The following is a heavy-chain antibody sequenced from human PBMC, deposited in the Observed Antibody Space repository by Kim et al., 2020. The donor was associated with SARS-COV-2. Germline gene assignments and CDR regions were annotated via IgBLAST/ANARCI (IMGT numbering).Heavy chain of an antibody. CDR1: GFTFSSYG. Sequence: GGSLRLSCAASGFTFSSYGMHWVRQAPGKGLEWVAVISYDGSNKYYADSVKGRFTTSRDNSKNTLYLQMNSLRAEDTAVYYCASDSSGYYYVNYFDYWGQGTLVTVSP. D-gene: IGHD3-22*01. CDR3: ASDSSGYYYVNYFDY. J-gene: IGHJ4*02. CDR2: ISYDGSNK. V-gene: IGHV3-30*03.